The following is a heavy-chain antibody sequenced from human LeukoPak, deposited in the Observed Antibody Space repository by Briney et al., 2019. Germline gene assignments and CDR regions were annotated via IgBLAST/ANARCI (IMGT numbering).Heavy chain of an antibody. CDR2: IYYSGGT. D-gene: IGHD2-8*02. CDR1: GGSISGSGYY. V-gene: IGHV4-31*03. CDR3: ATTYCTGGACSRRYFDN. J-gene: IGHJ4*02. Sequence: SETLSLTCTVSGGSISGSGYYWSWIRHHPGKGLEWIGYIYYSGGTYYNPTLRSRVTISVDTSKNQFSLNLSAVTAADTAVYYCATTYCTGGACSRRYFDNWGQGTPVTVSP.